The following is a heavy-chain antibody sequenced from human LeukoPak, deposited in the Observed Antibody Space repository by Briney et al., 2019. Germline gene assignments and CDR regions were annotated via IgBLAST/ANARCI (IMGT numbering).Heavy chain of an antibody. CDR1: GFSLTTSGMC. D-gene: IGHD3-9*01. CDR2: IDWDDDK. V-gene: IGHV2-70*11. Sequence: RESGPALAKPTQTLTLTCTFSGFSLTTSGMCVSWIRQPPGKALEWLARIDWDDDKYYSTSLKTRPTISKDTSKNQVVLTMTNMDPVDTATYYCARFLTTFDYWGQGTLVTVSS. CDR3: ARFLTTFDY. J-gene: IGHJ4*02.